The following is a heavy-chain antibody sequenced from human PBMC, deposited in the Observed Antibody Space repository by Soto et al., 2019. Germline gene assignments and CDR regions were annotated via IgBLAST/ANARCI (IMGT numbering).Heavy chain of an antibody. CDR1: GFTVSSYN. D-gene: IGHD1-26*01. CDR3: ARKLSGAVQGWAYGMDV. J-gene: IGHJ6*02. Sequence: GGSLRLSCAASGFTVSSYNMIWVRQAPVKGLEWVSVTYSGGTTQYADSVKGRFTVSRDNSKNTLYLQMSSLRDEDTAVYYCARKLSGAVQGWAYGMDVWGRGTTVTVSS. CDR2: TYSGGTT. V-gene: IGHV3-53*01.